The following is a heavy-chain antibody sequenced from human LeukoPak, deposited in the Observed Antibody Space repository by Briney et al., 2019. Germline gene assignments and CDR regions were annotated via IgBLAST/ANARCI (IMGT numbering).Heavy chain of an antibody. Sequence: GRSLRLSCAASGFTFSSYAMHWVRQAPGKGLEYVSAISSNGGSTYYANSVKGRFTISRDNSKNTLYLQMGSLRAEDMAVYYCARESSGLHYWGQGTLVTVSS. CDR3: ARESSGLHY. CDR1: GFTFSSYA. D-gene: IGHD3-10*01. V-gene: IGHV3-64*01. J-gene: IGHJ4*02. CDR2: ISSNGGST.